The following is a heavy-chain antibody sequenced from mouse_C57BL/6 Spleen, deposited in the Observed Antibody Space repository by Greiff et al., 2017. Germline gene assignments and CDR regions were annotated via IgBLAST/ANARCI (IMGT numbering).Heavy chain of an antibody. Sequence: VQLVESGAELVKPGASVKMSCKASGYTFTTYPIEWMKQNHGKSLEWIGNFHPYNDDTKYNEKFKGKATLTVEKSSSTVYLELSRLTSDDSAVYYCARGGLDSSGSFYAMDYWGQGTSVTVSS. CDR2: FHPYNDDT. CDR3: ARGGLDSSGSFYAMDY. D-gene: IGHD3-2*02. CDR1: GYTFTTYP. V-gene: IGHV1-47*01. J-gene: IGHJ4*01.